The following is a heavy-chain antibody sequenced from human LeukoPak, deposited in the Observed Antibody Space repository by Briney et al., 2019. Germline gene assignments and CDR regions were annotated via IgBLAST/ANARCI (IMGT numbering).Heavy chain of an antibody. V-gene: IGHV3-30-3*01. Sequence: PGGSLRLSCAASGFFLSSYAMHWVRQAPGKGLEWVAVISYDGNNKYYTDSVRGRFTISRDNSKNTVYLQMNILRGEDTAVYYCARDNGSGWSYFDYWGQGTLVTVSS. J-gene: IGHJ4*02. CDR3: ARDNGSGWSYFDY. CDR2: ISYDGNNK. D-gene: IGHD6-19*01. CDR1: GFFLSSYA.